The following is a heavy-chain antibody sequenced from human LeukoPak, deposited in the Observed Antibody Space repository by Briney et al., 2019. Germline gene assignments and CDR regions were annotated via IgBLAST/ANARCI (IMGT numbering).Heavy chain of an antibody. J-gene: IGHJ6*03. Sequence: PSETLSLTCTVSGGSISSSSYYWSWLRQPAGKGLEWIVRIYTSASNNYNPSLKSRVTMSVDTSKNQFSLKLSSVTAADTAVYYCARVYAVAGTRPYYYYYYMDVWGKGTTVTISS. CDR3: ARVYAVAGTRPYYYYYYMDV. V-gene: IGHV4-61*02. D-gene: IGHD6-19*01. CDR2: IYTSASN. CDR1: GGSISSSSYY.